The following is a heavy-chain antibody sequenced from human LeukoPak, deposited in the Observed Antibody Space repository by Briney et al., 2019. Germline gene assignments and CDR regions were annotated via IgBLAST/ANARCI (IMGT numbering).Heavy chain of an antibody. Sequence: SVKVSCKASGGTFSSYAISWVRQAPGQGLEWMGRIIPILGIANYAQKFQGRVTMTRDTSTSTVYMELSSLRSEDTAVYYCARDVGVRGYGMDVWGQGTTVTVSS. V-gene: IGHV1-69*04. CDR1: GGTFSSYA. J-gene: IGHJ6*02. CDR2: IIPILGIA. D-gene: IGHD3-10*01. CDR3: ARDVGVRGYGMDV.